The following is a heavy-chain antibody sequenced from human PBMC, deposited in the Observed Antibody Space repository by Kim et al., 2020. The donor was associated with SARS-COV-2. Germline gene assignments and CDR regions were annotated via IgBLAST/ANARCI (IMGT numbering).Heavy chain of an antibody. CDR3: ARGAGGYSSSWYNWLDP. CDR2: INHSGST. Sequence: SETLSLTCAVYGGSFSGYYWSWIRQPPGKGLEWIGEINHSGSTNYNPSLKSRVTISVDTSKNQFSLKLSSVTAADTAVYYCARGAGGYSSSWYNWLDPWGQGTLVTVSS. V-gene: IGHV4-34*01. J-gene: IGHJ5*02. D-gene: IGHD6-13*01. CDR1: GGSFSGYY.